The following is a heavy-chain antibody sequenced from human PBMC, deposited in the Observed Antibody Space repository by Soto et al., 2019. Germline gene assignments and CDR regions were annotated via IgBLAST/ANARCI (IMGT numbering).Heavy chain of an antibody. V-gene: IGHV1-18*01. Sequence: QVQLVQSGAEVKKPGASVKVSCKASGYTFTSYGIIWVRQAPGQGLEWMGWISAYNGNTNYAQKLQGRVTMTTDTSTSTAYMELRSLRSDDTALYYCGREEVTDPYTDYMDVWGKGTTVTVSS. CDR2: ISAYNGNT. CDR3: GREEVTDPYTDYMDV. CDR1: GYTFTSYG. J-gene: IGHJ6*03. D-gene: IGHD1-20*01.